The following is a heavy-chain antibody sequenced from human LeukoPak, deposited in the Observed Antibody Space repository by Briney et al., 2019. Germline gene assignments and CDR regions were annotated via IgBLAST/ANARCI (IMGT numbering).Heavy chain of an antibody. Sequence: TLSLTCTVSGGSISSGDYYWRWIRQPPGKGLEWIGYIYYSGSTYYNPSLKSRVTISVDTSKDQFSLKLSSVTAADTAVYYCARDARIAARDYYYYYYMDVWGKGTTVTVSS. V-gene: IGHV4-30-4*08. CDR2: IYYSGST. CDR1: GGSISSGDYY. D-gene: IGHD6-6*01. CDR3: ARDARIAARDYYYYYYMDV. J-gene: IGHJ6*03.